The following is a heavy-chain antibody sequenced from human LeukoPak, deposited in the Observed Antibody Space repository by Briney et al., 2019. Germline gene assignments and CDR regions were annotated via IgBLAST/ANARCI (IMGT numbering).Heavy chain of an antibody. Sequence: EASVTVSCKASGYTFTGYYMHWVRQAPGQGLEWMGWINPNSGGTNYAQKFQGRVTMTRDTSISTAYMELSRLRSDDTAVYYGAREVIEAVAVTSSYPWGQGTLVTVSS. V-gene: IGHV1-2*02. CDR1: GYTFTGYY. J-gene: IGHJ5*02. D-gene: IGHD6-13*01. CDR3: AREVIEAVAVTSSYP. CDR2: INPNSGGT.